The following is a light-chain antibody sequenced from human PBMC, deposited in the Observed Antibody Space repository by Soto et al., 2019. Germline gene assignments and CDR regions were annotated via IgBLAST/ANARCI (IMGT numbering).Light chain of an antibody. J-gene: IGKJ2*01. V-gene: IGKV2-28*01. CDR1: QSLLHSNGYNY. CDR3: MQALQTPPT. Sequence: DIVMTQSPLSLPVTPGEPASISCRSSQSLLHSNGYNYLDWYLQKPGQSPQLLIYLGSNRASGVPGRFSGSGAGTDFTLKISRVEAEDVGVYYCMQALQTPPTFGQGNKLEIK. CDR2: LGS.